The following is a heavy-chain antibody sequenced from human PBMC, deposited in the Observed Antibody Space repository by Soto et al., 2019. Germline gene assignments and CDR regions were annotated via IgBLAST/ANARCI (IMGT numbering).Heavy chain of an antibody. CDR3: AREQGADDSSGYYGPHYFDY. CDR1: GGTFSSYA. CDR2: IIPIFGTA. J-gene: IGHJ4*02. Sequence: QVQLVQSGAEVKKPGSSVKVSCKASGGTFSSYAISWVRQAPGQGLEWMGGIIPIFGTANYAQKFQGRVTITADESTSTAYMELSSLRSEDTAVYYCAREQGADDSSGYYGPHYFDYWGQGTLVTVSS. V-gene: IGHV1-69*01. D-gene: IGHD3-22*01.